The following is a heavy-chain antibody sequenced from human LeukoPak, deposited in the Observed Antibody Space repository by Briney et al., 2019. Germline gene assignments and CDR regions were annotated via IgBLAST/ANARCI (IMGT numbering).Heavy chain of an antibody. CDR2: ISYDGSNK. J-gene: IGHJ4*02. CDR1: GFTFSSYG. Sequence: GRSLRLSCAASGFTFSSYGMHWVRQAPGKGLEWVAVISYDGSNKYYADSVKGRFTISRDNSKNTLYLQMNSLRAEDTAVYYCAGSNYDITVFDYWGQGTLVTVSS. D-gene: IGHD4-11*01. V-gene: IGHV3-30*03. CDR3: AGSNYDITVFDY.